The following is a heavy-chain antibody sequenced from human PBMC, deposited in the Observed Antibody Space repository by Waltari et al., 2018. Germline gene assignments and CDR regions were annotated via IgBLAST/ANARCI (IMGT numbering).Heavy chain of an antibody. Sequence: QVQLQESGPGLVKPSETLSLTCAVSGYSISSGYYWGWIRQPPGKGLEWIGSIYHSGSTYYNPSLKSRVTISVDTSKNQFSLKLSSVTAADTAVYYCARHGGGELEPSGSYYYGMDVWGQGTTVTVSS. CDR1: GYSISSGYY. J-gene: IGHJ6*02. V-gene: IGHV4-38-2*01. D-gene: IGHD1-1*01. CDR3: ARHGGGELEPSGSYYYGMDV. CDR2: IYHSGST.